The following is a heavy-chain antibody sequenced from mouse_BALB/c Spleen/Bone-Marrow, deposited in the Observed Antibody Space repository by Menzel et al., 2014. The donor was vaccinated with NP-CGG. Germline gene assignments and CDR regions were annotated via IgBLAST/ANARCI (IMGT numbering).Heavy chain of an antibody. CDR3: ARTACFDY. J-gene: IGHJ2*01. CDR2: FYPGGGYT. Sequence: QVQLQQPGAELVMPGTSVKISCKASGYTFTNYWLGWIKQRPGHGLEWIGDFYPGGGYTNYNEEFKGKATLTADASSSTAYMQLSSLTSEDTAVYFCARTACFDYWGQGTTLTGAS. CDR1: GYTFTNYW. V-gene: IGHV1-63*02.